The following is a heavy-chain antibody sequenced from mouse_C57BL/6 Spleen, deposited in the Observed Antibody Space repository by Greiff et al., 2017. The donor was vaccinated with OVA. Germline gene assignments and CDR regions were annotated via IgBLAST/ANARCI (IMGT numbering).Heavy chain of an antibody. Sequence: EVKLVESGGDLVKPGGSLKLSCAASGFTFSSYGMSWVRQTPDKRLEWVATISSGGSYTYYPDSVKGRFTISRDNAKNTLYLQMSRRKSEDTAMYYCASQGDYGNYVWYFDVWCTGTTVTVSS. J-gene: IGHJ1*03. V-gene: IGHV5-6*02. CDR2: ISSGGSYT. CDR1: GFTFSSYG. CDR3: ASQGDYGNYVWYFDV. D-gene: IGHD2-1*01.